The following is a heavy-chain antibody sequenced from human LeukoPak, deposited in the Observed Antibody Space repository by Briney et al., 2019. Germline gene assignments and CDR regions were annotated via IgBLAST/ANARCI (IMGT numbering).Heavy chain of an antibody. J-gene: IGHJ6*03. CDR2: INHSGST. CDR1: GGSFSGYY. Sequence: PSETLSLTCAVYGGSFSGYYWSWIRHPPGKGLEWSGEINHSGSTNYNPSLKSRVTISVDTSKNQFSLKLSSVTAAATAVYYCARRYSNYARLLYYYYYMDVWGKGTTVTVSS. D-gene: IGHD4-11*01. CDR3: ARRYSNYARLLYYYYYMDV. V-gene: IGHV4-34*01.